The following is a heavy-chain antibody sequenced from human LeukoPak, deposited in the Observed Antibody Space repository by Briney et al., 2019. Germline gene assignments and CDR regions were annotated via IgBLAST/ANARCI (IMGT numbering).Heavy chain of an antibody. V-gene: IGHV1-69*13. CDR2: IIPIFGTA. D-gene: IGHD6-13*01. Sequence: SVTVSCKASGGTFSSYAISWVRQAPGQGLEWMGGIIPIFGTANYAQKFQGRGTITADESTSTAYMELSSLRSEDTAVYYCARVGSSWLDYWGQGTLVTVSS. CDR1: GGTFSSYA. J-gene: IGHJ4*02. CDR3: ARVGSSWLDY.